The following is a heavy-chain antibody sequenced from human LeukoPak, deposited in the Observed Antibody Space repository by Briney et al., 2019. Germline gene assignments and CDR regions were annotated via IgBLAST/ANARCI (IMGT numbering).Heavy chain of an antibody. CDR1: GYSFTSHW. CDR3: ARRKYNYGYDY. D-gene: IGHD5-18*01. CDR2: IYPGDSDT. J-gene: IGHJ4*02. Sequence: GESLKISCKVSGYSFTSHWIGWVRQMPGKGLEWMGIIYPGDSDTRYSPSFQGQVTISADKSISTAYLQWNTLRASDTAMYYCARRKYNYGYDYWGQGTLVTVSS. V-gene: IGHV5-51*01.